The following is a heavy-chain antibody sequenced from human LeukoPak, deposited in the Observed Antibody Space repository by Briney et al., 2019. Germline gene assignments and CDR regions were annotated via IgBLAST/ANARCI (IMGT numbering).Heavy chain of an antibody. J-gene: IGHJ4*02. V-gene: IGHV3-7*01. D-gene: IGHD3-9*01. CDR1: GFTFSSYW. CDR2: IKQDGGEK. CDR3: ARDQGDYDILTGYPSFDY. Sequence: GGSLRLSCAASGFTFSSYWMSWVRQAPAKGLEWVANIKQDGGEKYYVESVKGRFTISRDNVKNSLYLQMNSLRVEDTAVYYCARDQGDYDILTGYPSFDYWGKGTLVTVSS.